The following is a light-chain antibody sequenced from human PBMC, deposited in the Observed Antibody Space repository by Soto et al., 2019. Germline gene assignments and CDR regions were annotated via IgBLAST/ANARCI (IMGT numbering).Light chain of an antibody. Sequence: EIVMTQSPATLSVSPGERATLSCRASQSVSSNLAWNQQKPGQAPRLLIYGASTRATGIPARFSGSGSGTEFTLTISSLQSEDFAVYYCQQYNNCPLTFGGGTEVEIK. V-gene: IGKV3-15*01. J-gene: IGKJ4*01. CDR1: QSVSSN. CDR2: GAS. CDR3: QQYNNCPLT.